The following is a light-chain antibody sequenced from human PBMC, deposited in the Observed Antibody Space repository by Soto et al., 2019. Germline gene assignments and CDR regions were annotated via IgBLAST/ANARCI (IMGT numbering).Light chain of an antibody. Sequence: EIGLTQSPATLSLSPGERATLACRANQSVSTYLAWYQQQRGQAPRLLISDSSHRATGIPARFSGSVSGTAFTLTISSLEPEDFAVYYCRKGSTTFGGGTKVDI. V-gene: IGKV3-11*01. CDR1: QSVSTY. CDR3: RKGSTT. J-gene: IGKJ4*01. CDR2: DSS.